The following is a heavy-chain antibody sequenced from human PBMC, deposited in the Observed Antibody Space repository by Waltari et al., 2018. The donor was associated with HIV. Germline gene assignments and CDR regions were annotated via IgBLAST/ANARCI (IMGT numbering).Heavy chain of an antibody. D-gene: IGHD7-27*01. CDR1: GDSISSTCCR. CDR2: VFYTGNS. V-gene: IGHV4-39*01. CDR3: ARHRGPTGVDY. Sequence: QLQLQESGPVLVKPSETLSLTCSVSGDSISSTCCRWGWIRLPPGKGLEWVGSVFYTGNSDYNPSLKSRVTILQDTSKNQFSLSLSSVTAADTAVYVCARHRGPTGVDYWGQGILVTVSS. J-gene: IGHJ4*02.